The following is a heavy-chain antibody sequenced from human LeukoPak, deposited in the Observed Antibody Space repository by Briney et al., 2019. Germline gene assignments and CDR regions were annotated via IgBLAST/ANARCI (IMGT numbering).Heavy chain of an antibody. CDR1: GFTFTDSW. CDR3: AREPGIGYAFDI. D-gene: IGHD3-10*01. Sequence: AGGSLRLSCVVSGFTFTDSWMTWVRQAPGKGLEGVANIKQDGSEKHYVDSVKGRFTISRDNAKNSLYLQMNSLRAEDTAVYYCAREPGIGYAFDIWGQGTVVAVSS. J-gene: IGHJ3*02. V-gene: IGHV3-7*01. CDR2: IKQDGSEK.